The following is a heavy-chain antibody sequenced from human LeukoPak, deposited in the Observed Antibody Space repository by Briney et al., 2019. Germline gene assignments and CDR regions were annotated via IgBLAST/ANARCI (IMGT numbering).Heavy chain of an antibody. D-gene: IGHD1-1*01. CDR1: GFTVSSNY. CDR3: ARLEKKSYYYMDV. CDR2: FYSSGST. J-gene: IGHJ6*03. V-gene: IGHV3-53*01. Sequence: GGSLRLSCAVSGFTVSSNYMGWVRQAPGKGLEWVSVFYSSGSTYYADSVKGRFTISGDNSENTLFLQMNTLRAEDTAVYYCARLEKKSYYYMDVWGKGTTVTVSS.